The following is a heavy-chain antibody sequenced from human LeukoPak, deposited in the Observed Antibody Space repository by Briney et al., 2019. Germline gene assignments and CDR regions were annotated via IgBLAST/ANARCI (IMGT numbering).Heavy chain of an antibody. D-gene: IGHD3-3*01. V-gene: IGHV3-21*04. CDR1: GFTFSSYS. CDR2: ISSSSSYI. J-gene: IGHJ6*02. CDR3: AKDRGYYDFWSGFNYGMDV. Sequence: GGSLRLSCAASGFTFSSYSMTWVRQAPGKGLEWVSSISSSSSYIYYADSVKGRFTISRDNAKNSLYLQINSLRAEDTAVYYCAKDRGYYDFWSGFNYGMDVWGQGTTVTVSS.